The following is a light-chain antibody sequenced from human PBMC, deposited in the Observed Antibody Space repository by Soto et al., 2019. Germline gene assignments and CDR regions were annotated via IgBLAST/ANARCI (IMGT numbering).Light chain of an antibody. CDR3: SSYTSSSTRVV. CDR1: SSDVGRSNY. Sequence: QSALTQPASVSGSPGQSITISCTGTSSDVGRSNYVSWYQQHPGKAPKLMIYDVNNRPSGVSNRFSGSKSGNTASLTISGLQAEDEADYYCSSYTSSSTRVVFGGGTKVTVL. V-gene: IGLV2-14*01. CDR2: DVN. J-gene: IGLJ2*01.